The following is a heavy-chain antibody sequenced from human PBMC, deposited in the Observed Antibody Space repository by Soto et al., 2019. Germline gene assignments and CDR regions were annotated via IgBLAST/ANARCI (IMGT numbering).Heavy chain of an antibody. Sequence: SETLSLTCAVYGGSFSGYYWSWIRQPPGKGLEWIGEINHSGSTNYNPSLKSRVTISVDTSKNQFSLKLSSVTAADTAVYYCARAFVHAFDIWGQGTMVTVSS. CDR3: ARAFVHAFDI. J-gene: IGHJ3*02. CDR1: GGSFSGYY. V-gene: IGHV4-34*01. CDR2: INHSGST.